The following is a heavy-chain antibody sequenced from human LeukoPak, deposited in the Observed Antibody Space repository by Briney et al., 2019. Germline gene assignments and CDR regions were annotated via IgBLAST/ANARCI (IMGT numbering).Heavy chain of an antibody. CDR3: AKDRVPVAGNFDY. J-gene: IGHJ4*02. V-gene: IGHV3-23*01. Sequence: GGSLRLSCAASGFTFTNYAMAWVRQAPGKGLEWVSTISGNSGTTYYADSVKGRFTVSRDNSKNTLYLQMNSLRAEDTAVYYCAKDRVPVAGNFDYWGQGTLVTVSS. CDR1: GFTFTNYA. CDR2: ISGNSGTT. D-gene: IGHD6-19*01.